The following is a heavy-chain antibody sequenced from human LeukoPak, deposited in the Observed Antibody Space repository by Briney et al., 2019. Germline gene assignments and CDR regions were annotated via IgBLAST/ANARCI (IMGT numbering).Heavy chain of an antibody. V-gene: IGHV3-66*01. CDR1: GFSFSDFG. CDR3: ARAYCGGDCYSPHNLHFDY. D-gene: IGHD2-21*02. J-gene: IGHJ4*02. CDR2: IYSGGST. Sequence: GGSLRLSCAASGFSFSDFGMHWVRQAPGKGLEWVSVIYSGGSTYYADSVKGRFTISRDNSKNTLYLQMNSLRAEDTAVYYCARAYCGGDCYSPHNLHFDYWGQGTLVTVSS.